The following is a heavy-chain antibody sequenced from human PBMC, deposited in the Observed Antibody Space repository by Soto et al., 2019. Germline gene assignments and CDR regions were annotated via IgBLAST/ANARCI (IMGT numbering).Heavy chain of an antibody. D-gene: IGHD3-22*01. Sequence: ASVKVSCKASGFTFTDYCIAWVRQAPGQGLEWMAWISPYNGNTNYAQNVQGRVTVTTDTSTSTVYMELRRLTSDDTAVYYCAREYLDYYDTSGYYYWGQGTLVTVSS. CDR2: ISPYNGNT. V-gene: IGHV1-18*04. CDR3: AREYLDYYDTSGYYY. J-gene: IGHJ4*02. CDR1: GFTFTDYC.